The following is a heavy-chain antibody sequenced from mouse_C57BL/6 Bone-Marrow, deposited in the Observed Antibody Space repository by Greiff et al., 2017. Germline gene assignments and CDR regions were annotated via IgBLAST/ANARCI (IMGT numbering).Heavy chain of an antibody. V-gene: IGHV7-3*01. CDR3: ARSNPSHYYDSSYGFAY. J-gene: IGHJ3*01. CDR2: IRNKANGYTT. D-gene: IGHD1-1*01. CDR1: GFTFTDYY. Sequence: VQLQQSGGGLVQPGGSLSLSCAASGFTFTDYYMSWVRQPPGKALEWLGFIRNKANGYTTEYSASVKGRFTISRDNSQSILYLQMNALRAEDSATYYCARSNPSHYYDSSYGFAYWGQGTLVTVSA.